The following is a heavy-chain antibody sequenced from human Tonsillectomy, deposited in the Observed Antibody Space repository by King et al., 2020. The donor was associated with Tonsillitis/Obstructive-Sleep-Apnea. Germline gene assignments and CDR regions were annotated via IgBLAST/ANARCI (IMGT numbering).Heavy chain of an antibody. CDR1: GYSFATYW. V-gene: IGHV5-51*03. CDR3: ASRKNYGDYGFLDY. J-gene: IGHJ4*02. CDR2: IYPGDSDT. D-gene: IGHD4-17*01. Sequence: VQLVESGAEVKKPGESLKISCTGSGYSFATYWIGWVRQMPGKGLEWMGIIYPGDSDTRYSPSFQGQVTISADKSTSTAYLQWSSLKASDTAMYYCASRKNYGDYGFLDYWGQGTLVTVSS.